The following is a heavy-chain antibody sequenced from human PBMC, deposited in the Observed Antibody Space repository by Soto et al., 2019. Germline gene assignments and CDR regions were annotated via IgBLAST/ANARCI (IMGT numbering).Heavy chain of an antibody. CDR3: ARGGLEPFDH. J-gene: IGHJ4*02. D-gene: IGHD1-1*01. Sequence: GGSLRLSCAASGFTFGNYWMHWVRQAPGKGLVWVSRISDYGRINYADSVRDRFIISRDDARSELYLQLNDLRVEDTATYYCARGGLEPFDHWGQGALVTVSS. CDR1: GFTFGNYW. V-gene: IGHV3-74*01. CDR2: ISDYGRI.